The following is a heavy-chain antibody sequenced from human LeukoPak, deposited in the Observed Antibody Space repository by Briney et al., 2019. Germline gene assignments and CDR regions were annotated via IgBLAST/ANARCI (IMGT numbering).Heavy chain of an antibody. J-gene: IGHJ4*02. CDR1: GFTFSSYG. CDR2: ISISSDSI. Sequence: GGSLRLSCAASGFTFSSYGMNWVRDAPGRRLECGSYISISSDSIYYAESVKGRFTISRDNDENSLYLQMNSLRDEDTAVYYCARAIRSGYDYWGQGTLVTVSS. D-gene: IGHD5-12*01. CDR3: ARAIRSGYDY. V-gene: IGHV3-48*02.